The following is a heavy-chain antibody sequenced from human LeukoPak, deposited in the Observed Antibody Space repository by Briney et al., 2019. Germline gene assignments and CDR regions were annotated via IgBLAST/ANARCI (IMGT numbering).Heavy chain of an antibody. J-gene: IGHJ3*02. CDR1: GFTFGDIA. Sequence: SGGSLRLSCAASGFTFGDIAMSWVRRAPGKGLEWVSGINWNGGSTGYADSVKGRFTISRDNAKNSLYLQMNSLRAEDTALYYCARGSGIIVAGSAFDNWGQGTMVTVSS. CDR3: ARGSGIIVAGSAFDN. V-gene: IGHV3-20*04. D-gene: IGHD6-19*01. CDR2: INWNGGST.